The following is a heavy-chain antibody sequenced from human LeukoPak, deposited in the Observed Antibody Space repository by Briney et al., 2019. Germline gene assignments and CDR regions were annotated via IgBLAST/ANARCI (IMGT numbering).Heavy chain of an antibody. CDR3: AIDLRGSFSFDY. Sequence: GGSLRLSCAAPGFTFSSHTMHWVRQAPGKGLEWVAVIWFDGSKSYYADSVKGRFTISRDNSKNTLYLQMDSLRAEDTAIYYCAIDLRGSFSFDYWGQGSLVTVPS. CDR2: IWFDGSKS. CDR1: GFTFSSHT. J-gene: IGHJ4*02. D-gene: IGHD3-10*01. V-gene: IGHV3-30*04.